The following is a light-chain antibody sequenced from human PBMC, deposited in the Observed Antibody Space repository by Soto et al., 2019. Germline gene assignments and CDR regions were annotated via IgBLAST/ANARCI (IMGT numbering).Light chain of an antibody. CDR2: DAS. CDR1: QSISSW. V-gene: IGKV1-5*01. J-gene: IGKJ1*01. CDR3: QQYSSYWT. Sequence: GDIVTMTCRASQSISSWLAWYQQKPGKAPKFLIYDASNLESGVPSRFSGSGSGTEFTLTISSLKPDDFATYYCQQYSSYWTFGQGTKVEIK.